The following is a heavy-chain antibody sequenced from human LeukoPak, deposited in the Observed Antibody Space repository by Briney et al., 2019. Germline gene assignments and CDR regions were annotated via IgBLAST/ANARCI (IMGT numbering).Heavy chain of an antibody. V-gene: IGHV3-21*01. J-gene: IGHJ4*02. CDR2: ISSSSSYI. CDR1: GFTFSSYS. Sequence: GGSLRLSCAASGFTFSSYSMNWVRQAPGKGLEWVSSISSSSSYIYHADSVKGRFTISRDNAKNSLYLQMNSLRAEDTAVYYCARSLYSSSWFGPYYFDYWGQGTLVTVSS. D-gene: IGHD6-13*01. CDR3: ARSLYSSSWFGPYYFDY.